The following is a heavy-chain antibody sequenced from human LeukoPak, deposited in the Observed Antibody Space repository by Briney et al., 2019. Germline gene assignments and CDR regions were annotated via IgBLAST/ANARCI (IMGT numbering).Heavy chain of an antibody. CDR1: GYTFTSYG. V-gene: IGHV1-18*01. Sequence: GASVKVSCKASGYTFTSYGISWVRQAPGQGLEWMGWISAYNGNTNYAQKFQGRVTMTRDTSTSTVYMGLSSLRSEDTAVYYCASSIRDSSSWYGGDSSGPGDYWGQGTLVTVSS. CDR2: ISAYNGNT. D-gene: IGHD6-13*01. CDR3: ASSIRDSSSWYGGDSSGPGDY. J-gene: IGHJ4*02.